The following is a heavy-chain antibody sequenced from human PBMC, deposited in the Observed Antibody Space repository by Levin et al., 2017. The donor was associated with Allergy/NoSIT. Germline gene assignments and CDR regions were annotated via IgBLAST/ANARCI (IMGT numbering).Heavy chain of an antibody. V-gene: IGHV3-15*01. D-gene: IGHD6-19*01. CDR3: TTEAGYSSGWYSPPFDY. J-gene: IGHJ4*02. Sequence: SCAASGFTFSNAWMSWVRQAPGKGLEWVGRIKSKTDGGTTDYAAPVKGRFTISRDDSKNTLYLQMNSLKTEDTAVYYCTTEAGYSSGWYSPPFDYWGQGTLVTVSS. CDR1: GFTFSNAW. CDR2: IKSKTDGGTT.